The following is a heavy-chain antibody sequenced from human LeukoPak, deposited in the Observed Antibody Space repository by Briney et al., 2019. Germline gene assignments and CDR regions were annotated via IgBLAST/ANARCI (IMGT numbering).Heavy chain of an antibody. CDR3: VRDLGAPSSGWFIDY. V-gene: IGHV1-69*04. CDR2: MIPILGIA. D-gene: IGHD6-19*01. Sequence: SVKVSCKASGGTFSSYTISWVRQAPGQGLEWMGRMIPILGIANYAQKFQGRVTITADKSTSTAYMELSSLRSEDTAVYYCVRDLGAPSSGWFIDYWGQGTLVTVSS. CDR1: GGTFSSYT. J-gene: IGHJ4*02.